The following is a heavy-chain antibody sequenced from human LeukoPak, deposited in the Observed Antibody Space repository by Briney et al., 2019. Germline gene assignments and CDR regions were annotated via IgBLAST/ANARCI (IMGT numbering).Heavy chain of an antibody. D-gene: IGHD5/OR15-5a*01. CDR3: ARASLARGAPYYYGMDV. V-gene: IGHV1-69*13. Sequence: ASVKASCKASGGTFSRYGISWVRQAPGQGLEWTGGIIPIFGTANYAQKFQGRVTITADESTSTAYMELGSLRSEDTAVYYCARASLARGAPYYYGMDVWGQGTTVTVSS. CDR2: IIPIFGTA. CDR1: GGTFSRYG. J-gene: IGHJ6*02.